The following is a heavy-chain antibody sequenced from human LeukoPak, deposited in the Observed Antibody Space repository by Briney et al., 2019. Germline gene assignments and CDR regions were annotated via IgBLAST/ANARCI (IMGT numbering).Heavy chain of an antibody. CDR1: GYTFTGYY. CDR3: ARVSYSGYDFAFDI. CDR2: IKPNSGGT. J-gene: IGHJ3*02. V-gene: IGHV1-2*02. Sequence: ASVKVSCKASGYTFTGYYMHWVRQAPGQGLEWMGWIKPNSGGTNYAQKFQGRVTMTRDTSISTAYMELSRLRSDDTAVYYCARVSYSGYDFAFDIWGQGTMVTVSS. D-gene: IGHD5-12*01.